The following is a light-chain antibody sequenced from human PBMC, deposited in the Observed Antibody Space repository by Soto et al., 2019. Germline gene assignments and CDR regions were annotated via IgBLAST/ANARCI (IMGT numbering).Light chain of an antibody. Sequence: DIQMTQSPSSLSASVGDRVTITCRASQGIGIYLAWYQQTPGKVPKHLIYGASKLQSGVPSRLSGGGSGTNFTLTISSLQPEDVATYYCQNYKRAPITFGQGTRLEI. CDR2: GAS. J-gene: IGKJ5*01. CDR1: QGIGIY. CDR3: QNYKRAPIT. V-gene: IGKV1-27*01.